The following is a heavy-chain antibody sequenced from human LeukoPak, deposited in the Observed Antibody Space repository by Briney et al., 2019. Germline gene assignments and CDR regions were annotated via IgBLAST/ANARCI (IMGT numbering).Heavy chain of an antibody. Sequence: ASVKVSCKASGYTFTSYDINWVRLATGQGLEWMGWMNPNSGNTGYAQKFQGRVTMTRNTSISIAYMELSSLRSDDTAVYYCARATGKDILTGRKLDNWGQGTLVTVSS. D-gene: IGHD3-9*01. CDR1: GYTFTSYD. CDR2: MNPNSGNT. J-gene: IGHJ4*02. CDR3: ARATGKDILTGRKLDN. V-gene: IGHV1-8*01.